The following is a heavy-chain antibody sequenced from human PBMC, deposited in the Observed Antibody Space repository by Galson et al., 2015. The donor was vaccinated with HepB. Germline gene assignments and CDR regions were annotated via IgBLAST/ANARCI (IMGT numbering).Heavy chain of an antibody. CDR1: GGSISSYY. CDR3: ARVGYSSSWYYYYGMDI. CDR2: IYYSGST. D-gene: IGHD6-13*01. Sequence: ETLSLTCTVSGGSISSYYWSWIRQPPGKGLEWIGYIYYSGSTNYNPSLKSRVTISVDTSKNQFSLKLSSVTAADTAVYYCARVGYSSSWYYYYGMDIWGQGTTVTVSS. J-gene: IGHJ6*02. V-gene: IGHV4-59*01.